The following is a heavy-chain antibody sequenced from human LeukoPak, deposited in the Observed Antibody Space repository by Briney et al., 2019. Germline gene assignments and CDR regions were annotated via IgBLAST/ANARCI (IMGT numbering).Heavy chain of an antibody. D-gene: IGHD5-18*01. CDR1: GFIVSANY. J-gene: IGHJ4*02. Sequence: GGSLRLSCAASGFIVSANYMNWVRQAPGKGLEWVSVIYSGGSPFYADSVKGRSTISRDNSKNTVYLQMNNLRVEDTAVYYCARGRQRDVWGQGTLVTVSS. V-gene: IGHV3-53*01. CDR2: IYSGGSP. CDR3: ARGRQRDV.